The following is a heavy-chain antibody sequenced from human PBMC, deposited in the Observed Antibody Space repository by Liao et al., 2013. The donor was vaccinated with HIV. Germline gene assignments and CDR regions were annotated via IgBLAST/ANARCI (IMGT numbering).Heavy chain of an antibody. Sequence: QVQLQESGPGLVKPSQTLSLTCTVSGDSISSGSYYWSWIRQPAGKGLEWIGRIYTSGSTNYNPSLKSRVTISADTSKNQFSLKLSSVTAADTAVYICARQRGYYESSAYDYWGQGTLVTVSS. CDR1: GDSISSGSYY. D-gene: IGHD3-22*01. V-gene: IGHV4-61*02. CDR2: IYTSGST. J-gene: IGHJ4*02. CDR3: ARQRGYYESSAYDY.